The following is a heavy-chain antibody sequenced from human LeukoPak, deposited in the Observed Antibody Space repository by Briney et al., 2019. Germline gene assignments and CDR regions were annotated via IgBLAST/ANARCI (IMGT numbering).Heavy chain of an antibody. CDR1: GYTFTGYY. J-gene: IGHJ4*02. Sequence: ASVKVSCKASGYTFTGYYMHWVRQAPGQGLEWMGWINPNSGGTNYAQKFQGRVTMTRDTSISTAYMELSRLTSDDTAVYYCARGTDRGLGNLDYWGQGTLVTVSS. CDR3: ARGTDRGLGNLDY. D-gene: IGHD7-27*01. CDR2: INPNSGGT. V-gene: IGHV1-2*02.